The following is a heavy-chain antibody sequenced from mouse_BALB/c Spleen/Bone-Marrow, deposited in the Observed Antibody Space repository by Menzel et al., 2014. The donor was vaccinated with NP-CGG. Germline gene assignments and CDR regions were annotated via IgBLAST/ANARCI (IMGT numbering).Heavy chain of an antibody. J-gene: IGHJ3*01. CDR1: GYTFTSYW. CDR2: INPSTGYT. Sequence: VKLVESGAELAKPGASVKMSCKASGYTFTSYWMHWVKQRPGQGLEWIGYINPSTGYTEYNQKFKDKATLTADKSSSTAYMQLSSLTSEDSAVYYCARHYRYDGSSWFAYWGQGTLVTVSA. D-gene: IGHD2-14*01. V-gene: IGHV1-7*01. CDR3: ARHYRYDGSSWFAY.